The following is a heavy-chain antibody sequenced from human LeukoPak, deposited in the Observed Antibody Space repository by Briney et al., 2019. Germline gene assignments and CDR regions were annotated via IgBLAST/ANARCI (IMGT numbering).Heavy chain of an antibody. CDR3: ARSYYYDSSGYYGDVDY. CDR1: GYSFTSYW. D-gene: IGHD3-22*01. CDR2: IYPGDSDT. Sequence: GESLKISCKGSGYSFTSYWIGWVRQMPGKGLEWMGIIYPGDSDTRYSPSFQGQVTISADKSISTAYLQWSSLKASDIAMYYCARSYYYDSSGYYGDVDYWGQGTLVTVSS. J-gene: IGHJ4*02. V-gene: IGHV5-51*01.